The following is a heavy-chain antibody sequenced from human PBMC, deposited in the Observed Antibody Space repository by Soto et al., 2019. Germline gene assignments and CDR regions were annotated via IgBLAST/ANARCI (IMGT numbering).Heavy chain of an antibody. CDR1: GFICSSYD. CDR3: AKATATGGGAFDI. Sequence: GSLRLSCAASGFICSSYDMSWVRQAPGKGLEWVSTILVDGRTFYVDSVKGRFTISRDSSKNTVYLQMNSLTAGDTALYYCAKATATGGGAFDICGQGTMVTVSS. CDR2: ILVDGRT. V-gene: IGHV3-23*01. J-gene: IGHJ3*02. D-gene: IGHD2-8*02.